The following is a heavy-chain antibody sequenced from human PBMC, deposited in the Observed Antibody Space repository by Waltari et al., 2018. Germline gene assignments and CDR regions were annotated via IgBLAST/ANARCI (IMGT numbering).Heavy chain of an antibody. V-gene: IGHV3-48*03. J-gene: IGHJ6*03. CDR2: ISNSGSTT. CDR3: ARPSTEYYYYYYYMDV. Sequence: EVQVVESGGGLVQPGGSLRLSWVASGFTFSNYEMNWVRQAPGKGLEWVSYISNSGSTTYYADSVKGRFTISRDNAKNSMYLEMDSLRAEDTAVYYCARPSTEYYYYYYYMDVWGKGTTVTVS. CDR1: GFTFSNYE.